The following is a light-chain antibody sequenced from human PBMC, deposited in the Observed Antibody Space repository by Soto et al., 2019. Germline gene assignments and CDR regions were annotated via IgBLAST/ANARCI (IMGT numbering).Light chain of an antibody. Sequence: ELVLTQSPGTLSLSPGERATLSCRASQSVRNNYLAWYQQKPGQAPRLLIYDASSRATGIPDRFSGGGSGTEFTLTISSLEPEDFAVDYCQQRSKWRTFGQGTKVDIK. CDR2: DAS. J-gene: IGKJ1*01. V-gene: IGKV3D-20*02. CDR3: QQRSKWRT. CDR1: QSVRNNY.